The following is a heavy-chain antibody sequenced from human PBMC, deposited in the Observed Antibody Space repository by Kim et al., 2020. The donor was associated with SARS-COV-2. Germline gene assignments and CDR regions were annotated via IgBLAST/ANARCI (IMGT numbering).Heavy chain of an antibody. Sequence: AVSVQSRITINPGTSKNQFSLQLNSVTPEDTAVYYCARDLWFGELSIVDYWGQGTLVTVSS. CDR3: ARDLWFGELSIVDY. D-gene: IGHD3-10*01. J-gene: IGHJ4*02. V-gene: IGHV6-1*01.